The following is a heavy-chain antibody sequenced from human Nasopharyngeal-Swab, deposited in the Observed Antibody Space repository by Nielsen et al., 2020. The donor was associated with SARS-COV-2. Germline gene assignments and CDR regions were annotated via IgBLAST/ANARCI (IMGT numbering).Heavy chain of an antibody. V-gene: IGHV3-23*01. J-gene: IGHJ5*01. CDR1: GFTISCCA. CDR2: VSGRGDST. Sequence: GGSLRLSCAASGFTISCCAMTWVRQAPGKGLEWVSVVSGRGDSTYYADSVKGRFTISRDNSKNTVYLQMNSLRAEDTAVYYCAKARGGNWIDPWGQGTLVTVSS. D-gene: IGHD3-16*01. CDR3: AKARGGNWIDP.